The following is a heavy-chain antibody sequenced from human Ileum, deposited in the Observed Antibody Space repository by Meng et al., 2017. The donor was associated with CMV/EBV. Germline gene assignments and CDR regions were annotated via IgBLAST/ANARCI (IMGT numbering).Heavy chain of an antibody. J-gene: IGHJ4*02. CDR3: VRVRFSGYGALDY. V-gene: IGHV4-4*02. CDR1: GGSISSSTW. Sequence: CPVSGGSISSSTWWSWVRQPPGKGLEWIGEIYHNGETHYNPSLESRVTISVDKSKKQFSLKLSSVNAADTAVYYCVRVRFSGYGALDYWGQGTLVTVSS. D-gene: IGHD3-22*01. CDR2: IYHNGET.